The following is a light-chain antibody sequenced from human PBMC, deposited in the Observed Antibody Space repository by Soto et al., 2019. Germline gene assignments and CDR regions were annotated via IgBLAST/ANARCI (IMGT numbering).Light chain of an antibody. Sequence: HSVLTQPPSASGTPGQRVTISSSGSSSNIGSNTVNRYQQLPGTAPKLVIYSNNRRPSGVPDRFSGSKSGTSASLAISGLQSEDEADYYCVAWDDSLNGYVVFGGGTKVTVL. V-gene: IGLV1-44*01. CDR2: SNN. CDR3: VAWDDSLNGYVV. CDR1: SSNIGSNT. J-gene: IGLJ2*01.